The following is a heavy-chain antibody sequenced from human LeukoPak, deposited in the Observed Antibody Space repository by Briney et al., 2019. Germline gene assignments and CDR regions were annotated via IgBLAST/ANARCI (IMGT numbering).Heavy chain of an antibody. CDR3: ARDPGSYSYFDY. CDR1: VYTFTRYG. V-gene: IGHV1-18*01. Sequence: GASLKVSCKASVYTFTRYGISWVRQTPGQGLEWMGWISAYNCNTNYAQKLQGRVTMTTDTSTSTAYMELRSLRSDDTAVYYCARDPGSYSYFDYWGQGTLVTVSS. D-gene: IGHD1-26*01. J-gene: IGHJ4*02. CDR2: ISAYNCNT.